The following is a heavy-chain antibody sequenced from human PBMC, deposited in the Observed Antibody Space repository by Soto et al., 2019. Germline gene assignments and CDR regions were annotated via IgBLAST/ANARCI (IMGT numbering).Heavy chain of an antibody. CDR3: AIIGGDVFWSGNSYYCYGMDV. CDR1: GYTFTSYG. J-gene: IGHJ6*04. D-gene: IGHD3-3*01. CDR2: ISAYNGNT. V-gene: IGHV1-18*01. Sequence: ASVKVSCKASGYTFTSYGISWVRQAPGQGLEWMGWISAYNGNTNYAQKLQGRVTMTTDTSTSTAYMELRSLRSDDTAVYYCAIIGGDVFWSGNSYYCYGMDVWGKGTTVTVSS.